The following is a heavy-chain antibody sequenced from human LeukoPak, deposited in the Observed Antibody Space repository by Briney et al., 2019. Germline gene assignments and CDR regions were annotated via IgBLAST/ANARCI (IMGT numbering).Heavy chain of an antibody. CDR1: GGSVSSGSYY. D-gene: IGHD4-11*01. J-gene: IGHJ6*02. CDR2: IYYSGST. V-gene: IGHV4-61*01. Sequence: SETLSLTCTVSGGSVSSGSYYWSWIRQPPGKGLEWIGYIYYSGSTNYNPSLKSRVTISVDTSKNQFSLKLSSVTAADTAVYYCARDGGTVSQPLYYFYGMDVWGQGTTVTVSS. CDR3: ARDGGTVSQPLYYFYGMDV.